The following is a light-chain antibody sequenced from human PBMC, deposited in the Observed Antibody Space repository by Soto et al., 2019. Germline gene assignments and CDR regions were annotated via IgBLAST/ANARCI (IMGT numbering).Light chain of an antibody. CDR3: SSYTSSQTLA. Sequence: QSALTQPASVSGSPGQSITISCTGTSSDVGGYNYVAWHQQHPGKAPKVMIHDVSNRPSGVSNRFSGSKSGNTASLTISGLQAEDEADYYCSSYTSSQTLAFGGGTTLTVL. V-gene: IGLV2-14*01. CDR1: SSDVGGYNY. CDR2: DVS. J-gene: IGLJ2*01.